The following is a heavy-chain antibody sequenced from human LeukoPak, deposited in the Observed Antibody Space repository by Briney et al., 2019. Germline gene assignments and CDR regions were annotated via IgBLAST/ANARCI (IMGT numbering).Heavy chain of an antibody. CDR1: GGSISSYY. D-gene: IGHD6-19*01. CDR2: IYYSGST. Sequence: WETLSLTCTVSGGSISSYYWSWVRQPPGKGLEWIAYIYYSGSTNYNPSLKSRVTIAVDTSKNQFSLRLSSVTAADTAVYYCARHRDYGSGWYGFDYWGQGTLVTVSS. J-gene: IGHJ4*02. V-gene: IGHV4-59*08. CDR3: ARHRDYGSGWYGFDY.